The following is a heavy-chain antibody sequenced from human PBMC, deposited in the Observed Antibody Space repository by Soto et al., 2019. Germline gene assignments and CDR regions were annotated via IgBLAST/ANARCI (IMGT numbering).Heavy chain of an antibody. CDR1: GYSFTSYW. CDR2: IYPGDSDT. Sequence: PGESLKISCKGSGYSFTSYWIGWVRQMPGKGLEWMGIIYPGDSDTRYSPSFQGQVTISADKSISTAYLQWSSLKASDTAMYYCARHDDGGSGYYHYYYYYGMDVWGQGTTVTVSS. V-gene: IGHV5-51*01. CDR3: ARHDDGGSGYYHYYYYYGMDV. J-gene: IGHJ6*02. D-gene: IGHD3-3*01.